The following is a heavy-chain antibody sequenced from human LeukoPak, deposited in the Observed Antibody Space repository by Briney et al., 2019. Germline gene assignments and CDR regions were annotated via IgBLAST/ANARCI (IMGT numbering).Heavy chain of an antibody. J-gene: IGHJ4*02. CDR1: GFTFSSDA. D-gene: IGHD3-16*02. Sequence: GGSLRLSCAASGFTFSSDAMSWVRQAPGKGLEWVSAISGSGGSTYYADSVKGRFTISRDNSKNTLYLQMNSLRAEDTAVYYCATSPPYDYIWGSYRSVFDYWGQGTLVTVSS. CDR2: ISGSGGST. CDR3: ATSPPYDYIWGSYRSVFDY. V-gene: IGHV3-23*01.